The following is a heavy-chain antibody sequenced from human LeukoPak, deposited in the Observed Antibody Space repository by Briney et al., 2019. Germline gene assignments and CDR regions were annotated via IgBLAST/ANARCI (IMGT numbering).Heavy chain of an antibody. Sequence: VASVKVSCKVSGYTLTELSMHWVRQAPGKGLEWMGGFDPEDGETIYAQKFQGRVTMTEDTSTDTAYMELSSLRSEDTAVYYCAASLPQFPLDDYWGQGTLVTVSS. J-gene: IGHJ4*02. CDR1: GYTLTELS. CDR2: FDPEDGET. CDR3: AASLPQFPLDDY. V-gene: IGHV1-24*01.